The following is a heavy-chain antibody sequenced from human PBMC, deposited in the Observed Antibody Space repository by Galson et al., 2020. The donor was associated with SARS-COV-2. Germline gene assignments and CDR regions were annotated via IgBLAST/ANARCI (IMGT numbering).Heavy chain of an antibody. J-gene: IGHJ4*02. CDR3: ARSSYRYYYDSGGEGEYFDF. CDR2: ISAYNGNT. D-gene: IGHD3-22*01. CDR1: GYTFTSNG. V-gene: IGHV1-18*01. Sequence: ASVKVSCKASGYTFTSNGISWVRQAHGQGLEWMGWISAYNGNTHYAQNLQGRVTMTTDTSTNTVYMELTSLRSDDTAVYYCARSSYRYYYDSGGEGEYFDFWGQGTLVTVSS.